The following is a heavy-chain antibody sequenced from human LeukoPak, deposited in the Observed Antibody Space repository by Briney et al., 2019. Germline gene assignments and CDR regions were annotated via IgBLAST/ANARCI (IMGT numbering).Heavy chain of an antibody. Sequence: SETLSLTCAVAGGSISGTNWWSWVRQPPGKGLEWIGEIYHSGSTYYNPSLKSRVTMSVDTSRNQFSLKLSSVTAADTAVYYCARGPNWGLFDYWGQGTLVTVSS. CDR2: IYHSGST. V-gene: IGHV4-4*02. CDR1: GGSISGTNW. CDR3: ARGPNWGLFDY. D-gene: IGHD7-27*01. J-gene: IGHJ4*02.